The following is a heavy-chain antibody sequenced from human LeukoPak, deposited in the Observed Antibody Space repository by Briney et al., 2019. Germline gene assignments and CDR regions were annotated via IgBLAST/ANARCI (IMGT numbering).Heavy chain of an antibody. J-gene: IGHJ4*02. CDR3: ARGGRGSYYDY. V-gene: IGHV4-38-2*02. CDR2: IYHSGSS. D-gene: IGHD3-16*01. CDR1: GYSITSAYY. Sequence: PSETLSLTCTVSGYSITSAYYWGWIRQSPGKGLAWIGSIYHSGSSYYNPSLKSRVTISVDASKNHFSLKLTSVTAADTAVYYCARGGRGSYYDYWGQGTLVTVSS.